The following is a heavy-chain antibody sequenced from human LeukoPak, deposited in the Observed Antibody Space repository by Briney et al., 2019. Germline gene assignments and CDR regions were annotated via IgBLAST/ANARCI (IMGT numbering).Heavy chain of an antibody. V-gene: IGHV3-53*01. CDR1: GFTVSSNY. D-gene: IGHD1-26*01. Sequence: GGSLRLSCAASGFTVSSNYMSWVRQAPGKGLEWVSVIYSGGSTYYADSVKGRFTISRDNSKNTLYLQMNSLRAEDTAVYYCAKEYSGNYYYFDYWGQGTRVTVSS. CDR2: IYSGGST. J-gene: IGHJ4*02. CDR3: AKEYSGNYYYFDY.